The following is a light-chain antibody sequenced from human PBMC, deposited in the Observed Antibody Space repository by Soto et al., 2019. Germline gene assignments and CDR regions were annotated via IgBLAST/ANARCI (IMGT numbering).Light chain of an antibody. Sequence: QSVLTQPPSASGSPGQSVTISCTGTSSDVGGYNYVSWYQQHPGKAPKLMIYEVNKRPSGVPDRFSGSKSGNTASLTVSGLQAEDEADYYCCSYAATLYVFGTGTKLTVL. V-gene: IGLV2-8*01. CDR2: EVN. J-gene: IGLJ1*01. CDR1: SSDVGGYNY. CDR3: CSYAATLYV.